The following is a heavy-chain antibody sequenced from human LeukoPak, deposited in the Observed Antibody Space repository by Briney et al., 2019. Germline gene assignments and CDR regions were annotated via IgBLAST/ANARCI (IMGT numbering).Heavy chain of an antibody. Sequence: SETVSLTCTVSGASISGYYWSWIRQPPGKGLEWIGYIYYSGSTNYNPSLKSRVTISVDTSKNQFSLKLSSVTAADTAVYYCARAVYYYDSSGYLIIDPWGQGTLVTVSS. D-gene: IGHD3-22*01. CDR1: GASISGYY. V-gene: IGHV4-59*01. J-gene: IGHJ5*02. CDR3: ARAVYYYDSSGYLIIDP. CDR2: IYYSGST.